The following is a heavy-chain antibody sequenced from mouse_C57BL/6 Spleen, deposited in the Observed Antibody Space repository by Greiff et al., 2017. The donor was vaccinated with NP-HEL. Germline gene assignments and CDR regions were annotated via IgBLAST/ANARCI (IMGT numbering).Heavy chain of an antibody. CDR1: GFTFSSYA. J-gene: IGHJ3*01. V-gene: IGHV5-4*03. CDR3: ARAGDEAFAY. CDR2: ISDGGSYT. Sequence: EVKLMESGGGLVKPGGSLKLSCAASGFTFSSYAMSWVRQTPEKRLEWVATISDGGSYTYYPDNVKGRFTISRDNAKNNLYLQMSHLKSEDTAMYYCARAGDEAFAYWGQGTLVTVSA. D-gene: IGHD3-3*01.